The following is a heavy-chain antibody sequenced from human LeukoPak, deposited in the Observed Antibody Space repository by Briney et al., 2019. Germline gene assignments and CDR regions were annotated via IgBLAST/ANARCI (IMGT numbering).Heavy chain of an antibody. CDR2: INHSGST. V-gene: IGHV4-34*01. CDR3: ARLPTVVTRVAFDI. D-gene: IGHD4-23*01. CDR1: GGSFSGYY. Sequence: PSETLSLTYAVYGGSFSGYYWSWIRQPPGKGLEWIGEINHSGSTNYNPSLKSRVTMSIDTSKSQFSLKLSSVTAADTAVYYCARLPTVVTRVAFDIWGQGTMVTVSS. J-gene: IGHJ3*02.